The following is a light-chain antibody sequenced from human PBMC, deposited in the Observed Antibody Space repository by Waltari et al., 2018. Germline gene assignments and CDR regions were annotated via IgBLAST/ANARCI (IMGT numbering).Light chain of an antibody. Sequence: LTQSPGTLSLSPGERVTITCRASQGISNYLAWYQQKPGKAPKLLIYAASTLQSGVPSRFSGSGSGTDFTLTISSLQPEDFATYYCQQLNSYQWTFGQGTKVEIK. CDR2: AAS. CDR3: QQLNSYQWT. J-gene: IGKJ1*01. CDR1: QGISNY. V-gene: IGKV1-9*01.